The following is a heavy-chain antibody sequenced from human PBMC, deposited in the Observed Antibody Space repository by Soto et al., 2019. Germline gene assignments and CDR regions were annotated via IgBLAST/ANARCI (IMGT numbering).Heavy chain of an antibody. Sequence: QITLKESGPTLVKPTQTLTLTCSYSGFSLRTTGVGVGWIRQPPGKALEWLGIIYWNDDKRYSPSLESRFTLNRHISKSQVVLTITNMETVDTATYYCAPTWGLPFDHWGQGNLVIVSS. V-gene: IGHV2-5*01. CDR2: IYWNDDK. J-gene: IGHJ4*02. D-gene: IGHD7-27*01. CDR1: GFSLRTTGVG. CDR3: APTWGLPFDH.